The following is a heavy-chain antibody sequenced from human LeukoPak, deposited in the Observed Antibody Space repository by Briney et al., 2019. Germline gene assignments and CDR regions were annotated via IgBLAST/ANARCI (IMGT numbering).Heavy chain of an antibody. J-gene: IGHJ6*03. Sequence: ASVKVSCKASGYTFANYYMHWVRQAPGQGLEWMGIINPSGGTTGYAQKFQDRVTMTRDMSTSTVYMELSSLRSEDTAVYYCARQRDYTFGNMDVWGKGTTVSVSS. V-gene: IGHV1-46*01. D-gene: IGHD4-11*01. CDR3: ARQRDYTFGNMDV. CDR1: GYTFANYY. CDR2: INPSGGTT.